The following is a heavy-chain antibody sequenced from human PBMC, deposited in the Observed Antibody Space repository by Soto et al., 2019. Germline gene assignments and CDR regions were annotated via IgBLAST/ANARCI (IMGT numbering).Heavy chain of an antibody. V-gene: IGHV3-30*18. J-gene: IGHJ4*02. D-gene: IGHD1-26*01. Sequence: GGSLRLSCAASGFAFRSYGMHWVRQAPGKGLEWVAVISYDGNDKKYADSVKGRFTISRDNSKNTLYVQMSSLRAEDTAVYYCAKDLSVGSVDYYFDYWGQGTLVTV. CDR1: GFAFRSYG. CDR2: ISYDGNDK. CDR3: AKDLSVGSVDYYFDY.